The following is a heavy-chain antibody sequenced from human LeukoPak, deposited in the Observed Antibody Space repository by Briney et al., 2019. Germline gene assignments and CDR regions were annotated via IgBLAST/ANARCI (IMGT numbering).Heavy chain of an antibody. Sequence: GGSLRLSCAASGFIFSNDWMSWVRQAPGKGLEWVGRIKSKTGGGNTDYAVPVRGSFTISRDDSKNTLYLQMNSRKTEDTAVYYCTTDYPIRYWGQGTLVTVSS. V-gene: IGHV3-15*01. CDR2: IKSKTGGGNT. D-gene: IGHD3-3*01. J-gene: IGHJ4*02. CDR1: GFIFSNDW. CDR3: TTDYPIRY.